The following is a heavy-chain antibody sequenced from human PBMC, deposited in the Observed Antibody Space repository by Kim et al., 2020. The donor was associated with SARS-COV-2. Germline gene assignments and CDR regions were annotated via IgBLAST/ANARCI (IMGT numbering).Heavy chain of an antibody. CDR3: ASGGYCSDTSCRYFQH. J-gene: IGHJ1*01. Sequence: SETLSLTCTVSGGSISSGTYYWGWIRQPPGKGLEWIGSIYYSGSTYYNPSLKSRVTISVDTSKNQFSLKLSSVTAADTAVYYCASGGYCSDTSCRYFQHWGQGTLVTVSS. CDR2: IYYSGST. V-gene: IGHV4-39*01. D-gene: IGHD2-2*01. CDR1: GGSISSGTYY.